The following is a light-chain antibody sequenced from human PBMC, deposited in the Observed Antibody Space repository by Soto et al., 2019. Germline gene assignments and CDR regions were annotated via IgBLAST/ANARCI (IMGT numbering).Light chain of an antibody. CDR2: SAS. J-gene: IGKJ1*01. CDR3: QQLNSYPRT. Sequence: IQLTQSPSSLSASVGDRVTITCRASQGISRSLGWYQQKPGKAPELLIYSASALRSGVPSRFSGSGSGTDFTLTIISLQPADFATYYCQQLNSYPRTFGQGTKVDIK. V-gene: IGKV1-9*01. CDR1: QGISRS.